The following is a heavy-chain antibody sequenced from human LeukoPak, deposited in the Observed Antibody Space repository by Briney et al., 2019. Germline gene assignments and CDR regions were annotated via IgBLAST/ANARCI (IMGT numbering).Heavy chain of an antibody. Sequence: GASVKVSCKASGYTFTSYDINWVRQATGQGLEWMGWMNPNSGNTGYAQKFQGRVTITRNTSISTAYMELSSLRSEDTAVYYCARSLTNDYGDQADAFDIWGQGTMVTVSS. CDR2: MNPNSGNT. V-gene: IGHV1-8*03. D-gene: IGHD4-17*01. CDR3: ARSLTNDYGDQADAFDI. CDR1: GYTFTSYD. J-gene: IGHJ3*02.